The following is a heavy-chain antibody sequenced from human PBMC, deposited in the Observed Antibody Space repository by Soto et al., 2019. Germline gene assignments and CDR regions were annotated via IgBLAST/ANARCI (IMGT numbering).Heavy chain of an antibody. D-gene: IGHD4-17*01. CDR2: IYYSGST. Sequence: QVQLQESGPGLVKPSETLSLTCTVSGGSISSYYWSWIRQPPGKGLEWIGYIYYSGSTNYNPSLKSRVTISVDTSKNQFSRKLSSVTAADTAVYYCARGGTVTTDAFDIWGQGTMVTVSS. CDR1: GGSISSYY. J-gene: IGHJ3*02. V-gene: IGHV4-59*01. CDR3: ARGGTVTTDAFDI.